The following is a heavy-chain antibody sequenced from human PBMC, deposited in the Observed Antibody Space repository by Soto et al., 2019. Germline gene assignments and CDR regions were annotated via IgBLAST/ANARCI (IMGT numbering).Heavy chain of an antibody. J-gene: IGHJ4*02. CDR2: ISAYNGNT. CDR1: GYTFTSYG. Sequence: ASVKVSCKASGYTFTSYGISWVRQAPGQGLEWMGWISAYNGNTNYAQKLQGRVTMTTDTSTSTAYMELRSLRSDDTAVYYCAGHFPYYDILTGYSQDSGYFDYWGQGTLVTVSS. V-gene: IGHV1-18*01. CDR3: AGHFPYYDILTGYSQDSGYFDY. D-gene: IGHD3-9*01.